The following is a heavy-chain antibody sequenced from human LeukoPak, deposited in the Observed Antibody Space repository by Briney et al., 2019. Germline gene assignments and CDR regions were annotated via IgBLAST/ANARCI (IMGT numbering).Heavy chain of an antibody. Sequence: GASVKVSCKASGYTFTSYGISWVRQAPGQGLEWMGWISAYNGNTNYAQKLQGRVTMTTDTSTSTAYMELRSLRSDDTAVYYCARDQDGGYCSGGSCADFDYWGQGTLVTVSS. V-gene: IGHV1-18*01. CDR2: ISAYNGNT. CDR1: GYTFTSYG. CDR3: ARDQDGGYCSGGSCADFDY. J-gene: IGHJ4*02. D-gene: IGHD2-15*01.